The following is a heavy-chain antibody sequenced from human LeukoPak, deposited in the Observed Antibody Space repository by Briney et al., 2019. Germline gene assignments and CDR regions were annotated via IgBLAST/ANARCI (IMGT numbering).Heavy chain of an antibody. J-gene: IGHJ4*02. CDR1: GGSISSGSYY. CDR2: IYTSGST. CDR3: ARMDSSGCYFDY. D-gene: IGHD6-19*01. V-gene: IGHV4-61*02. Sequence: SETLSLTCTVSGGSISSGSYYWSWIRQPAGKGLEWIGRIYTSGSTNYNPSLKSRVTISVDTSKNQFSLRLSSVTAADTAVYYCARMDSSGCYFDYWGQGTLVTVSS.